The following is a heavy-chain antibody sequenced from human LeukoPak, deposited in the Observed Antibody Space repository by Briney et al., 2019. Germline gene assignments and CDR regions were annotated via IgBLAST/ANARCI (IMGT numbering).Heavy chain of an antibody. J-gene: IGHJ4*02. CDR2: FSSGSSTI. Sequence: GRSLRLSCAASVFTFNTYSMNSVRQSAGPRLKWFSYFSSGSSTIYYTDSLKGRFTISRDNAKNSLYLQMNSLRGEDTAVYYCTRGKVGYSNGWSAADYWGQGTLVTVSS. CDR3: TRGKVGYSNGWSAADY. D-gene: IGHD6-19*01. CDR1: VFTFNTYS. V-gene: IGHV3-48*01.